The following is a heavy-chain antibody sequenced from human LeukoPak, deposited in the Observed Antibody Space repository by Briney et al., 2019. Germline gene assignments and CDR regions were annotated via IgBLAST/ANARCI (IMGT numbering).Heavy chain of an antibody. CDR2: VDHTGST. V-gene: IGHV4-59*01. Sequence: SETLSLTCSVSDDSITMYYWTWIRQPPGQGLEWIGYVDHTGSTNFNPSLNGRVSISRDTTKNLFSLRLRSVTAADTAVYFCARGRVSSSTWYSTYYYHFYMDVWGKGTTVTVSS. D-gene: IGHD1-1*01. J-gene: IGHJ6*03. CDR3: ARGRVSSSTWYSTYYYHFYMDV. CDR1: DDSITMYY.